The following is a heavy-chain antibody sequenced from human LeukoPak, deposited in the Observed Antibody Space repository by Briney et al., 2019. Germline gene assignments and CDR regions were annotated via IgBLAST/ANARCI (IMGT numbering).Heavy chain of an antibody. V-gene: IGHV4-61*05. J-gene: IGHJ3*02. CDR2: IYYSGST. Sequence: SETLSLTCTVSGGSISSSSYYWGWIRQPPGKGLEWIGYIYYSGSTNYNPSLKSRVTISVDTSKNQFSLKLSSVTAADTAVYYCARAVSSSSSGAFDIWGQGTMVTVSS. CDR1: GGSISSSSYY. CDR3: ARAVSSSSSGAFDI. D-gene: IGHD6-6*01.